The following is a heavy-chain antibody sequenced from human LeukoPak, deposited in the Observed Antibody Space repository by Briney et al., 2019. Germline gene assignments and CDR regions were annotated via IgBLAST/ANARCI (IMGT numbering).Heavy chain of an antibody. CDR1: GFTFSSYG. CDR3: ARATYYGSGSLSWFDP. D-gene: IGHD3-10*01. V-gene: IGHV3-33*08. Sequence: GGSLRLSCAASGFTFSSYGMHWVRQTPGKGLEWVAVIWYDGSNKYYADSVKGRFTISRDNSKNTLYLQMNSLRAEDTAVYYCARATYYGSGSLSWFDPWGQGTLVTVSS. CDR2: IWYDGSNK. J-gene: IGHJ5*02.